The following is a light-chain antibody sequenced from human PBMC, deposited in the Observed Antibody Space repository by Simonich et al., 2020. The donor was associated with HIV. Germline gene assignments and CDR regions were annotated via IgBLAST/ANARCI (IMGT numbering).Light chain of an antibody. Sequence: DIQMTQSPSTLSASVGDRVTITCRASQSIRSYLNWYQQKPGKAPKLLIYAASSLQSGVPSRFRGSGSGTDFILTISSLQPEDFATYYCQQSYSTPLTFGGGTKVDIK. CDR1: QSIRSY. CDR3: QQSYSTPLT. V-gene: IGKV1-39*01. J-gene: IGKJ4*01. CDR2: AAS.